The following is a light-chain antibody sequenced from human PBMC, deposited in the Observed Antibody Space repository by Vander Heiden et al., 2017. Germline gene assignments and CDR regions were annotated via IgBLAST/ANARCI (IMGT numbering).Light chain of an antibody. CDR2: VHH. Sequence: NFMLHQPHPVSESPGKTVTISCTRSSGSIASNYLQWYQQRPGRSPPTVIYVHHQRPSAVPDRFSGSIDSSSKSASLTISGLKTEDEADYYCQSYDSSNLWVFGGGTKLTVL. CDR3: QSYDSSNLWV. V-gene: IGLV6-57*01. CDR1: SGSIASNY. J-gene: IGLJ3*02.